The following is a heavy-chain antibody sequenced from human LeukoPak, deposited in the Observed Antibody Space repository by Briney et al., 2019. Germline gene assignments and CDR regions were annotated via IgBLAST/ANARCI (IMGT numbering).Heavy chain of an antibody. CDR3: AKGPYGDYAGWYFQH. CDR1: GFTFSSYA. V-gene: IGHV3-23*01. D-gene: IGHD4-17*01. Sequence: GGSLRLSCAASGFTFSSYAMSWVRQAQGKGLEWVSAISGSGGSTYHADSVKGRFTISRDNSKNTLYLQMNSLRAEDTAVYYWAKGPYGDYAGWYFQHWGQGTLVTVSS. J-gene: IGHJ1*01. CDR2: ISGSGGST.